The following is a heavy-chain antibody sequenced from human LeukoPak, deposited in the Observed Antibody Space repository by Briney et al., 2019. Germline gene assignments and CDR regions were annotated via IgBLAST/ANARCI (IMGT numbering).Heavy chain of an antibody. Sequence: PSETLSLTCTVSGGSISSYYWSWIRQPPGKGLEWIGYIYYSGSTNYNPSLKSRVTISVDTSKNQFSLKLSSVTAADTAVYYCARDVFYGSGSYYPVRYFDYWGQGTLVTVSS. D-gene: IGHD3-10*01. J-gene: IGHJ4*02. CDR1: GGSISSYY. CDR2: IYYSGST. CDR3: ARDVFYGSGSYYPVRYFDY. V-gene: IGHV4-59*01.